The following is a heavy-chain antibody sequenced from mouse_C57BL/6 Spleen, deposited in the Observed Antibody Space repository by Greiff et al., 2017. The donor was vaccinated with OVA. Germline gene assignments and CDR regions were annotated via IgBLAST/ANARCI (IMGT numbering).Heavy chain of an antibody. V-gene: IGHV1-80*01. D-gene: IGHD2-4*01. CDR1: GYAFSSYW. CDR3: ARRGESDYDPFAY. Sequence: VQLQESGAELVKPGASVKISCKASGYAFSSYWMNWVKQRPGKGLEWIGQIYPGAGDTNYNGKFKGKATLTADKSSSTAYMQLSSLTSEDSAVDFCARRGESDYDPFAYWGQGTLVTVSA. CDR2: IYPGAGDT. J-gene: IGHJ3*01.